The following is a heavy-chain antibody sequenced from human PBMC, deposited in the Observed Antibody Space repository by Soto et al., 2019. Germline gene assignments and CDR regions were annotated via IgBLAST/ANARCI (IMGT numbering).Heavy chain of an antibody. Sequence: SETLSLTCTVSGDSISSYSWTWIRQPPGRRLEWIGYMYYTGSTNYNPSLKSRVSISVDTSKNQFSLQLNSVTPEDTAVYYCARASSSGTYSDFDYWGQGTLVTVSS. J-gene: IGHJ4*02. CDR1: GDSISSYS. D-gene: IGHD1-26*01. V-gene: IGHV4-59*12. CDR2: MYYTGST. CDR3: ARASSSGTYSDFDY.